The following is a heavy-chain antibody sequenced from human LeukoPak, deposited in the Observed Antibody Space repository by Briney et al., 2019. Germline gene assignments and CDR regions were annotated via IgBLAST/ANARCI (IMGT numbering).Heavy chain of an antibody. D-gene: IGHD2-2*01. V-gene: IGHV3-7*01. Sequence: GGSLRLSCAASGFTFITYWMGWVRQAPGKGLEWVANIKQDGSEKYYVDSVKGRFTISRDNAKNSLSLQMNSLRAEDTAVYYCARDWYHAIDYWGQGTLVTVSS. CDR3: ARDWYHAIDY. CDR2: IKQDGSEK. J-gene: IGHJ4*02. CDR1: GFTFITYW.